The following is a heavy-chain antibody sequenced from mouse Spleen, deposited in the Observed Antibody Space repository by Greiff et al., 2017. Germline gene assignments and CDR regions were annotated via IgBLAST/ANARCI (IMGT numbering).Heavy chain of an antibody. D-gene: IGHD1-1*01. J-gene: IGHJ1*01. CDR3: ARPPDYGSSYWYFDV. CDR2: ISSGGSYT. V-gene: IGHV5-9-1*01. Sequence: EVMLVESGGGLVKPGGSLKLSCAASGFTFSSYAMSWVRQTPEKRLEWVATISSGGSYTYYPDSVKGRFTISRDNAKNTLYLQMSSLRSEDTAMYYCARPPDYGSSYWYFDVWGAGTTVTVSS. CDR1: GFTFSSYA.